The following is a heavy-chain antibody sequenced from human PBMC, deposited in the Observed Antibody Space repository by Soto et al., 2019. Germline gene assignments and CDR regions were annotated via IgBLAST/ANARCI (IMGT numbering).Heavy chain of an antibody. J-gene: IGHJ4*02. CDR1: GFTFSSYA. CDR2: ISGSGGST. Sequence: GGSLRLSCAASGFTFSSYAMSWVRQAPGKGLEWVSAISGSGGSTYYADSVRGRFTISRDNARNSLYLRMSSLRPEDTALYYCAKDAAYYFDYWGQGTLVTVSS. D-gene: IGHD6-25*01. V-gene: IGHV3-23*01. CDR3: AKDAAYYFDY.